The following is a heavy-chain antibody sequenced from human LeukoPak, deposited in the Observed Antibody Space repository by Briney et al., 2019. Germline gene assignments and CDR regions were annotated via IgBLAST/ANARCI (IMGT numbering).Heavy chain of an antibody. CDR1: GGTFSSYA. Sequence: SVKVSCKASGGTFSSYAISWVRQAPGQGLEWMGGIIPIFGTANYAQKFQGRVTITADESTSTAYMELSSLRSEDTAVYYCARVVGSGWYVRRFDWFDPWGQGTLVTVSS. CDR2: IIPIFGTA. J-gene: IGHJ5*02. V-gene: IGHV1-69*13. CDR3: ARVVGSGWYVRRFDWFDP. D-gene: IGHD6-19*01.